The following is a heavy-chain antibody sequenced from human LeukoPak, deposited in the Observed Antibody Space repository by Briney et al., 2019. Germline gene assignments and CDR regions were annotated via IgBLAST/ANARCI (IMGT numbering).Heavy chain of an antibody. V-gene: IGHV5-51*01. CDR3: ARLRGLDRYYYYYYMDV. J-gene: IGHJ6*03. Sequence: PGESLKISCKGSGYSFTSYWIGWVRQLPGKGLEWMGIIYPGDSDTRYSPSFQGQVTISADKSISTAYLQWSSLKASDTAMYYCARLRGLDRYYYYYYMDVWGKGTTVTVSS. D-gene: IGHD3-10*01. CDR1: GYSFTSYW. CDR2: IYPGDSDT.